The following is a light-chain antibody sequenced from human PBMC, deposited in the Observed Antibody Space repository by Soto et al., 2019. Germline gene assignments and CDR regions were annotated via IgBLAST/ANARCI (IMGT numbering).Light chain of an antibody. J-gene: IGKJ2*01. Sequence: DTQMTQSPSTLSASVGDTVTITCRARQNINNWLAWYQQKPEKVPKLLIYGASTLEDGVPSRFSGSRSGTEFTLTINSLQPDEFATYYSQRYDGYFGQGTKLEIK. CDR3: QRYDGY. V-gene: IGKV1-5*01. CDR1: QNINNW. CDR2: GAS.